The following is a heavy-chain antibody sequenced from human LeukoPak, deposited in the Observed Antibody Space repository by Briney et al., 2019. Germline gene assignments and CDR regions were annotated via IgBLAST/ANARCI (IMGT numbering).Heavy chain of an antibody. D-gene: IGHD2-21*02. J-gene: IGHJ3*02. CDR3: ARGAYCGGDCSSSDAFDI. CDR1: GFTFTDSG. V-gene: IGHV1-18*01. CDR2: ISAYNGDT. Sequence: ASVKVSCKASGFTFTDSGVSWVRQAPGQGLEWMGWISAYNGDTNYAQNLQGRVTMTTDASTSTAYMELRSLRYDDTAVYYCARGAYCGGDCSSSDAFDIWGQGTMVTVSS.